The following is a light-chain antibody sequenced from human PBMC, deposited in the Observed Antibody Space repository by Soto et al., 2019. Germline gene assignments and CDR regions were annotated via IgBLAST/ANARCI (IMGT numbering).Light chain of an antibody. Sequence: EIVMTQSPATLSVSPGERAPLSCRARQSVSSNLAWYQQKPGQAPRLLIYGASTRATGIPARFSGSGSGTEFSLTISSLQSEDFAVYYCQQYNNWPRSITFGHGTRLEIK. CDR3: QQYNNWPRSIT. V-gene: IGKV3-15*01. CDR1: QSVSSN. CDR2: GAS. J-gene: IGKJ5*01.